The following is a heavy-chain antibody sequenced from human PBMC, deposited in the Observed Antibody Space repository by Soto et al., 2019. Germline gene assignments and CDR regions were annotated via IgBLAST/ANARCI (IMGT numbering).Heavy chain of an antibody. J-gene: IGHJ6*02. CDR2: IKSKTDGGTT. V-gene: IGHV3-15*01. CDR3: TKASGYSYGLYYYYGMDV. Sequence: GALRLSCAAXGFTFSNAWMSWVRQAPGKGLEWVGRIKSKTDGGTTDYAAPVKGRFTISRDDSKNTLYLQMNSLKTEDTAVYYCTKASGYSYGLYYYYGMDVWGQGTTVTVSS. CDR1: GFTFSNAW. D-gene: IGHD5-18*01.